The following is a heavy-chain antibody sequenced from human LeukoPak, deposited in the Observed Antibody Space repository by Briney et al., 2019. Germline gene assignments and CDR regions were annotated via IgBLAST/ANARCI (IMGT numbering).Heavy chain of an antibody. J-gene: IGHJ6*02. CDR2: IIPIFGTA. V-gene: IGHV1-69*13. D-gene: IGHD2-2*01. Sequence: SVKVSCKASGYTFTSYGISWVRQAPGQGLEWMGGIIPIFGTANYAQKFQGRVTITADESTSTAYMELSSLRSEDTAVYYCARTLDLSSYYGMDVWGQGTTVTVSS. CDR3: ARTLDLSSYYGMDV. CDR1: GYTFTSYG.